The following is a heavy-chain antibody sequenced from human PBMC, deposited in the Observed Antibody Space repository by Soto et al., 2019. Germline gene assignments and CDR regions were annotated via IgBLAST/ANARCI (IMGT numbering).Heavy chain of an antibody. J-gene: IGHJ4*02. D-gene: IGHD1-1*01. CDR1: GFPFSNFA. V-gene: IGHV3-23*01. Sequence: EVQLLESGGGLVQPGGSLRLSCVASGFPFSNFAMSWVRQAPGKGLEWVSVITSSSDSTYFADSVRGRFTISRDNSKYTLYLQLNSLRAEDTAIYYCTTGPFIAGDYWGQGTPVTVTS. CDR3: TTGPFIAGDY. CDR2: ITSSSDST.